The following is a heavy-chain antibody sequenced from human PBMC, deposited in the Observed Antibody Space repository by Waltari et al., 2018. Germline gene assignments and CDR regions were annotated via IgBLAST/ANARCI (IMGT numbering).Heavy chain of an antibody. D-gene: IGHD6-13*01. CDR3: AGLSPDSIAAAGVHY. V-gene: IGHV4-38-2*01. CDR2: IYHSGST. CDR1: GYSISSGYS. J-gene: IGHJ4*02. Sequence: QVQLQESGPGLVKPSETLSLTCAVSGYSISSGYSWGWIRQPPGKGLEWIGSIYHSGSTYYNPSLKSRVTISVDTSKNQFSLKLSSVTAADTAVYYCAGLSPDSIAAAGVHYWGQGTLVTVSS.